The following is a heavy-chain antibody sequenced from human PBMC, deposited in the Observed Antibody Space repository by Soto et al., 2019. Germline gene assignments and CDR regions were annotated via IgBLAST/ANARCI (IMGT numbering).Heavy chain of an antibody. Sequence: PGGSLRLSCAASGFTFSSYSMNWVRQAPGKGLEWVSSISSSSSYIYYADSVKGRFTIPRDNAKNSLYLQMNSLRAEDTAVYYCARGKKDYGLGYFEYWGQGTMVTVSS. V-gene: IGHV3-21*01. CDR2: ISSSSSYI. CDR3: ARGKKDYGLGYFEY. J-gene: IGHJ4*02. D-gene: IGHD4-17*01. CDR1: GFTFSSYS.